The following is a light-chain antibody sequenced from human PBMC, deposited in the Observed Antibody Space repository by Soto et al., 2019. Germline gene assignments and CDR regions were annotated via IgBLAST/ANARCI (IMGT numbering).Light chain of an antibody. V-gene: IGKV1-39*01. CDR2: AAS. CDR3: QQSYSTPHT. Sequence: DLQMTQSPSSLSASVGDRVTITCRASQSMSTYLNWYQHKPGKAPKLLIYAASSLQSGVPSRFSGSGSGTDFTLTISSLQPEDFATYYCQQSYSTPHTFGGGTKVEIE. CDR1: QSMSTY. J-gene: IGKJ4*01.